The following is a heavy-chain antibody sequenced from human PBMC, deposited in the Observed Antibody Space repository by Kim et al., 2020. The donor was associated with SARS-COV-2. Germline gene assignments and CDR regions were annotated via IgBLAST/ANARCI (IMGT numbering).Heavy chain of an antibody. Sequence: GGSLRLSCAASGFTFSSYSMNWVPQAPGKGLEWVAYIRGSGSTIHYRDSVKGRFTISRDNAKNSLYLQMNSLRDEDTAVYYCVRDPDALDYWGQGTLVTVSS. J-gene: IGHJ4*02. D-gene: IGHD2-8*01. CDR1: GFTFSSYS. CDR2: IRGSGSTI. V-gene: IGHV3-48*02. CDR3: VRDPDALDY.